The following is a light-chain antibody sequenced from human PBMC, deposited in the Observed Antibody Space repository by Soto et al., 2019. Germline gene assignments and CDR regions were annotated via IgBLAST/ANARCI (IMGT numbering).Light chain of an antibody. CDR1: QSVSSTF. J-gene: IGKJ1*01. CDR3: GQFVSAPPRT. CDR2: GVS. V-gene: IGKV3-20*01. Sequence: EIVLTQSPGTLSLSPGDRATLSCRASQSVSSTFLAWYQQKPGQAPRLLIFGVSNRATGIPDRFSGSGSGTDFTLTISRLEPEDFAVYYCGQFVSAPPRTFGQGTKVEIK.